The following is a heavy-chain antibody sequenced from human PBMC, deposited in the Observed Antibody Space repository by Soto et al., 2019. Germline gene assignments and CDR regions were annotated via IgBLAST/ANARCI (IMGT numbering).Heavy chain of an antibody. V-gene: IGHV3-48*02. CDR2: ITSSGSTI. J-gene: IGHJ6*02. CDR3: ARVAIASGAVIAVTSALDV. D-gene: IGHD3-16*02. Sequence: EVKMVESGGGLVQPGGSLSLSCEVSGFTLSTYSMNWVRQAPGKGLEWVSFITSSGSTIYYAASVKGRVTVSRDNAKNSLFLQMNSLRDDDTPVYYCARVAIASGAVIAVTSALDVWGQGTTVTVSS. CDR1: GFTLSTYS.